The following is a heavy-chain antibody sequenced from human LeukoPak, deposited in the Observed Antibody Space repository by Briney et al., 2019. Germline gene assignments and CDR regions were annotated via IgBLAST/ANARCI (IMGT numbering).Heavy chain of an antibody. V-gene: IGHV3-48*04. CDR1: GFTFSSYS. J-gene: IGHJ4*02. Sequence: GGSLRLSCAASGFTFSSYSMNWVRQAPGKGLDWVSYISSSGTTVYYADSVRGRFTVSRDNGKNSLYLEMNSLRAEDTPVYYCARSIKGYSDQWGQGTLVTVSS. CDR3: ARSIKGYSDQ. CDR2: ISSSGTTV. D-gene: IGHD6-13*01.